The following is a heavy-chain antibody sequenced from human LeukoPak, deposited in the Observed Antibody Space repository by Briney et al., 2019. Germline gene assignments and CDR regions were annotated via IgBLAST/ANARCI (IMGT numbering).Heavy chain of an antibody. CDR3: ATFSYYYDSNGYHDALDI. V-gene: IGHV4-34*01. D-gene: IGHD3-22*01. CDR1: GGSFSGYC. Sequence: SETLSLTCAVYGGSFSGYCWSWIRQVPGKGLEWLGEINQSGRTNYNPSLKSRVTMPVDTSKNQFSLKLTSVTAADTAVYYCATFSYYYDSNGYHDALDIWGQGTMVTVSS. J-gene: IGHJ3*02. CDR2: INQSGRT.